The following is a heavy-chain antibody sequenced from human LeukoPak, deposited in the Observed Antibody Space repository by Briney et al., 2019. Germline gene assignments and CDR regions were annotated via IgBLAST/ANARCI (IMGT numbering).Heavy chain of an antibody. D-gene: IGHD6-19*01. CDR1: GFTFSSDS. J-gene: IGHJ6*04. CDR3: ARDPRAYSSGWYDYYYYGMDV. CDR2: ISSSSSYI. Sequence: PGRYLRLSWAASGFTFSSDSMKWVCQAPGKGLGWVSWISSSSSYIYYADSVKGRFTISRDNAKNSLYLQMNSLRAEDTAVYYCARDPRAYSSGWYDYYYYGMDVWGKGTTVTVSS. V-gene: IGHV3-21*01.